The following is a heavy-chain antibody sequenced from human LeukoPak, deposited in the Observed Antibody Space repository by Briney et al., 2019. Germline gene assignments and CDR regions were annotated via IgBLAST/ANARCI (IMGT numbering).Heavy chain of an antibody. Sequence: SETLSLTCTVSGGSISSYYWSWIRQPPGKGLEWIGYTYYSGSTNYNPSLKSRVTISVDTSKNQFSLKLSSVTAADTAVYYCARDSGYSSGWYIDYWGQGTLVTVSS. D-gene: IGHD6-19*01. V-gene: IGHV4-59*01. J-gene: IGHJ4*02. CDR1: GGSISSYY. CDR2: TYYSGST. CDR3: ARDSGYSSGWYIDY.